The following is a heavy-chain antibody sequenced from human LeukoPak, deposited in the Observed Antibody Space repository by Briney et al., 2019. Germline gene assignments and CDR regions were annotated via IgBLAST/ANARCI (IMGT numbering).Heavy chain of an antibody. CDR2: IYYSGST. V-gene: IGHV4-59*01. D-gene: IGHD5-12*01. CDR3: ARAPGVYSGYDFDY. Sequence: SETLSLTCTVSGGSISSYYWSWIRQPPGKGREWIGYIYYSGSTNYNPSLKSRVTISVDTSKNQFSLKLSYVTAADTVVYYCARAPGVYSGYDFDYWGQGTLVTVSS. J-gene: IGHJ4*02. CDR1: GGSISSYY.